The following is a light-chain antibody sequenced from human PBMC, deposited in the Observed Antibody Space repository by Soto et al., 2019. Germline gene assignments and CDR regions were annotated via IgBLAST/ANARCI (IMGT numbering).Light chain of an antibody. CDR2: KAS. V-gene: IGKV1-5*03. J-gene: IGKJ4*01. CDR1: QSISSW. Sequence: DIQMTQSPSTLSASVGDRVTITCRASQSISSWLAWYQQRPGKAPKLLIYKASSLESGVPSRFSGSGSGTEFTLTISSLQPDDFATYYCQQYFSYSTFGGGTNVEIK. CDR3: QQYFSYST.